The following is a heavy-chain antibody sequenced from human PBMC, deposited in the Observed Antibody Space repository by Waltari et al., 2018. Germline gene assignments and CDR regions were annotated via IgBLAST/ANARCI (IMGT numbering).Heavy chain of an antibody. CDR1: GFDFSRFG. D-gene: IGHD4-17*01. Sequence: EEQLLESGGGLVQSGGSMRVSCAGSGFDFSRFGMNWVRQAPGKGLEWVSSISSSSLYMSYADSVKGRVTISRDNAKNSLYLQMNSLRVEDTAVYYCARSSTTVTTFGWGQGTLVTVSS. J-gene: IGHJ4*02. CDR2: ISSSSLYM. V-gene: IGHV3-21*01. CDR3: ARSSTTVTTFG.